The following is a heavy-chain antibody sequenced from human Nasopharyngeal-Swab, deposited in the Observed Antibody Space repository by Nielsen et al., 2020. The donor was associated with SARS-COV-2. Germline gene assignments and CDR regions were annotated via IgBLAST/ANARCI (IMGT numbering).Heavy chain of an antibody. J-gene: IGHJ6*03. V-gene: IGHV6-1*01. CDR3: ARVLWFGEEGDYYYYMDV. Sequence: SQTLSLTCAISGDSVSSNSAAWNWIRQSPSRGLEWLGRTYYRPKWYNDYAVSVKSRITINPDTSKNQFSLQLNSVTPEDTAVYYCARVLWFGEEGDYYYYMDVWGKGTTVTVSS. CDR2: TYYRPKWYN. CDR1: GDSVSSNSAA. D-gene: IGHD3-10*01.